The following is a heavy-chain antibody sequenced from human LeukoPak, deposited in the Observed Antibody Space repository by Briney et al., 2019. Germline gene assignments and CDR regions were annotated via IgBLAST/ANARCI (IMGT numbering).Heavy chain of an antibody. Sequence: GGSLRLSCAASGFTFSSYSMNWVRQAPGKGLEWVSSISSSSSYIYYTDSVKGRFAISSDNAKNSLYLQMNSLRAEDTAVYYCARDSSGSFDYWGQGTLVTVSS. CDR1: GFTFSSYS. CDR3: ARDSSGSFDY. D-gene: IGHD1-26*01. V-gene: IGHV3-21*01. CDR2: ISSSSSYI. J-gene: IGHJ4*02.